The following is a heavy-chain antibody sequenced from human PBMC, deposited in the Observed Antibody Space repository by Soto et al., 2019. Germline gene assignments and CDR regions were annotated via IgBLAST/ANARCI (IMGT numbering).Heavy chain of an antibody. CDR1: GFTFGNYA. Sequence: GGSLRLSCAASGFTFGNYAMSWVRQAPGKGLEWVSVIYSGGSTYHADSVKGRFTISRDNSKNTLYLQMNSLRAEDTAVYYCAKDTDYWGQGTLVTVPQ. CDR2: IYSGGST. CDR3: AKDTDY. J-gene: IGHJ4*02. V-gene: IGHV3-66*01.